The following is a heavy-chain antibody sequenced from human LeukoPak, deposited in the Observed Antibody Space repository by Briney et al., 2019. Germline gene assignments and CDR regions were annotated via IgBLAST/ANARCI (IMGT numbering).Heavy chain of an antibody. CDR3: AKVRAAAGGY. Sequence: GGSLRLSCAASGFTFSSYSMNWVRQAPGKGLEWVSSISSSSSYIYYADSVKGRFTISGDNAKNSLYLQMNSLRAEDTAVYYCAKVRAAAGGYWGQGTLVTVSS. J-gene: IGHJ4*02. CDR2: ISSSSSYI. V-gene: IGHV3-21*01. CDR1: GFTFSSYS. D-gene: IGHD6-13*01.